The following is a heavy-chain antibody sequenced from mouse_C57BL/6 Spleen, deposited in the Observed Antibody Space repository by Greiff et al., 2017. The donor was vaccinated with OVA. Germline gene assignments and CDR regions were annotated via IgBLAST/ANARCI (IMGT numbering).Heavy chain of an antibody. J-gene: IGHJ3*01. CDR1: GYTFTSYW. CDR2: IDPSDSYT. CDR3: ARGESAWFAY. Sequence: VKLQQPGAELVMPGASVKLSCKASGYTFTSYWMHWVKQRPGQGLEWIGEIDPSDSYTNYNQKFKGKSTLTVDKSSSTAYMQLSSLTSEDSAVYYCARGESAWFAYWGQGTLVTVSA. V-gene: IGHV1-69*01.